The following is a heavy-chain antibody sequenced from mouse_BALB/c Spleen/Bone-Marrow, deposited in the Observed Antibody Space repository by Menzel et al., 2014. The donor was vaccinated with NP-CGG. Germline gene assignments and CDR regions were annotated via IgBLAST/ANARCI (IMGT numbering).Heavy chain of an antibody. V-gene: IGHV2-9*02. CDR3: SRAPLRRYHYAMDY. CDR2: IWAGGST. Sequence: QVQLQQSGPGLVAPSQSLSITCTVSGFSLTSYGVHWVRQPPGKGLEWLGVIWAGGSTNYNSALMSRLSISKDNSKSXVFLKMNSLQTDDTAMYYYSRAPLRRYHYAMDYWGQGTSVTVSS. CDR1: GFSLTSYG. J-gene: IGHJ4*01. D-gene: IGHD1-1*01.